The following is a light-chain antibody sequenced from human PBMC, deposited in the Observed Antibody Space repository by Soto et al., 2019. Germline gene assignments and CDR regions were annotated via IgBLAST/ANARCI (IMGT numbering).Light chain of an antibody. V-gene: IGKV2-28*01. J-gene: IGKJ3*01. CDR2: LGS. CDR1: QSLLHSNGYNY. Sequence: DIVMTQSPLSLPVTPGEPASISCRSSQSLLHSNGYNYLDWYLQKPGQSPQILIYLGSNRASGVPDRFSGSGSGTDFTLKISRVEAEDVGVYYCMQALQTPKFGPGTKVDIK. CDR3: MQALQTPK.